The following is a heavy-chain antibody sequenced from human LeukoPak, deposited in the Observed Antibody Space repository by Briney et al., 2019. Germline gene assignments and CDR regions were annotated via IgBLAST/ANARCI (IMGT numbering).Heavy chain of an antibody. CDR2: ISAYNGNT. CDR3: ATKPLAATNFDY. CDR1: RYTFSSYG. V-gene: IGHV1-18*04. Sequence: ASVKVSCKASRYTFSSYGISWVRQAPGQGLGWLGWISAYNGNTNYAQKLQDRLTMTTDTSTTTAYMELRSLRSDDTAVYYCATKPLAATNFDYWGQGTLVTVSS. J-gene: IGHJ4*02. D-gene: IGHD6-6*01.